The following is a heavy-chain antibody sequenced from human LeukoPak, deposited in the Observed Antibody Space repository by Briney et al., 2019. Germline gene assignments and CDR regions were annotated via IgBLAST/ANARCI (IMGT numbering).Heavy chain of an antibody. D-gene: IGHD5-18*01. CDR2: IIPILGIA. Sequence: EASVKVSCKASGGTFSSYAISWVRQAPGQGLEWMGRIIPILGIANYAQKFQGRVTITADKSTSTAYMELSSLRSEDTAVYYCAAGGYPASPLFHWGQGTLVTVSS. CDR1: GGTFSSYA. J-gene: IGHJ4*02. CDR3: AAGGYPASPLFH. V-gene: IGHV1-69*04.